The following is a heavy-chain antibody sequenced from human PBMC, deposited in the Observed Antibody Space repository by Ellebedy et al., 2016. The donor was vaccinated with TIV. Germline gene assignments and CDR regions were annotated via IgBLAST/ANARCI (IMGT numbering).Heavy chain of an antibody. V-gene: IGHV3-30*04. J-gene: IGHJ4*02. D-gene: IGHD2-8*01. CDR3: AKDHFMGTALASQTNH. Sequence: GESLKISCAASGFMFGSFTMHWVRQAPGKGLEWVAIISYDGSNKFYADSVKGRFTISRDNSKNTLYLQMNSLRAEDTAVYYCAKDHFMGTALASQTNHWGQGTLVTVSS. CDR1: GFMFGSFT. CDR2: ISYDGSNK.